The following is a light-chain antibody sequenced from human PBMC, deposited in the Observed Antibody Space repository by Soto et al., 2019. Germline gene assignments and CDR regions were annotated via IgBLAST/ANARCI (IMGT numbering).Light chain of an antibody. CDR1: QAVSSTY. J-gene: IGKJ1*01. CDR2: GAS. Sequence: EVVLTQSPNTLSLSPGENDTLSCRASQAVSSTYLVWYQQKPGLAPRLLIYGASSRAPGISDRFSGSGSGTDFTLTISRLEPEDFAVYYCHQCGNSWWTFGEGTKVDIK. V-gene: IGKV3-20*01. CDR3: HQCGNSWWT.